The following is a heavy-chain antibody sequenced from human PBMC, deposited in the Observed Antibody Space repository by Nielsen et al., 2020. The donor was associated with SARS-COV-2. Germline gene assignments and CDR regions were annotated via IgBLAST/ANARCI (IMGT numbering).Heavy chain of an antibody. CDR3: ARGRLSDYDAFDI. D-gene: IGHD4-17*01. V-gene: IGHV3-13*04. Sequence: GESLKISCAASGFTFSSYDMHWVRQATGKGLEWVSAIGTAGDTYYPGSVKGRFTISRDNAKNSLYLQMNSLRAEDTAVYYCARGRLSDYDAFDIWGQGTMVTVSS. J-gene: IGHJ3*02. CDR1: GFTFSSYD. CDR2: IGTAGDT.